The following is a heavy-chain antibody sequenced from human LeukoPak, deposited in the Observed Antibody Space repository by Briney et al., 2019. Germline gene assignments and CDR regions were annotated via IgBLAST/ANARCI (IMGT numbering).Heavy chain of an antibody. Sequence: PGGSLRLSCAASGFTFNSNAMNWVRQAPGKGLEWVSGSNDKGDYTYYADSVRGRFTISRDNSKNMLYLQMNSLRVEDTALYYCAKAREASRLRYGMDVWGQGTTVTVSS. CDR2: SNDKGDYT. D-gene: IGHD3-16*01. CDR3: AKAREASRLRYGMDV. CDR1: GFTFNSNA. V-gene: IGHV3-23*01. J-gene: IGHJ6*02.